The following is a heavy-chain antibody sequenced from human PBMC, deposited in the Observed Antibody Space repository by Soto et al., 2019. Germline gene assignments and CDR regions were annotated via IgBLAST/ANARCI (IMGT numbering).Heavy chain of an antibody. J-gene: IGHJ4*02. Sequence: EVQLLESGGGVVQPGGSLRLSCVASGFNFKKFAMAWVRQAPGEGLEWVSGISCCGGSTSYADSVKGRFSIARDDSKNTLSLQMNSLRVEDTAQYYCAKADGEQWLVPHLDNWGQGTLVTGS. CDR1: GFNFKKFA. V-gene: IGHV3-23*01. CDR2: ISCCGGST. CDR3: AKADGEQWLVPHLDN. D-gene: IGHD6-19*01.